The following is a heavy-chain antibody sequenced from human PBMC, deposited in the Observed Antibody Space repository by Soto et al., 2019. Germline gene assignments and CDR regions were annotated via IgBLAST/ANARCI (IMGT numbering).Heavy chain of an antibody. D-gene: IGHD1-1*01. J-gene: IGHJ5*02. Sequence: KPSETLSLTCTVSGASISGFHWSWIRKSAGKGLEWIGRIYATGTTDYNPSLKSRVMMSVDTSKKQFSLKLRSVTAADTAVYYCVRDGTKTLRDWFDPWGQGISVTVSS. CDR2: IYATGTT. CDR3: VRDGTKTLRDWFDP. V-gene: IGHV4-4*07. CDR1: GASISGFH.